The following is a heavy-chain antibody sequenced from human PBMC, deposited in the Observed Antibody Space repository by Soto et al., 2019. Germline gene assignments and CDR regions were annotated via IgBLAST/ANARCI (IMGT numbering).Heavy chain of an antibody. V-gene: IGHV4-34*01. CDR2: INHSGST. J-gene: IGHJ4*02. Sequence: SETLSLTCAVYGGSFSGYYWSWIRQPPGKGLEWIGEINHSGSTNYNPSLKSRVTISVDTSKNQFSLKLSSVTAADTAVYYCARGRQTWIQLWLFDYWGQGTLVTV. CDR3: ARGRQTWIQLWLFDY. D-gene: IGHD5-18*01. CDR1: GGSFSGYY.